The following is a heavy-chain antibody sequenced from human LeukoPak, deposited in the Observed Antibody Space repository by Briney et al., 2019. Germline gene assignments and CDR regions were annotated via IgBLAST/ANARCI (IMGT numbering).Heavy chain of an antibody. CDR2: ISGSG. J-gene: IGHJ6*03. CDR1: GFTFSIYA. Sequence: PGGSLRLSCAASGFTFSIYAMSWVRQAPGKGLEWVSSISGSGYYADSVKGRFTISRDNSKNTLYLQMNSLRAEDTAVYYCVKVYYYMDVWGKGTTVTVS. CDR3: VKVYYYMDV. V-gene: IGHV3-23*01.